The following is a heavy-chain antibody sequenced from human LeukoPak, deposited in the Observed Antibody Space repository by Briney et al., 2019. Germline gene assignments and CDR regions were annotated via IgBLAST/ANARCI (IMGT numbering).Heavy chain of an antibody. V-gene: IGHV3-20*04. D-gene: IGHD3-22*01. CDR1: GFTFDEYG. CDR2: IDWNGGST. J-gene: IGHJ4*02. Sequence: GGSLRLSCAASGFTFDEYGMSWVRQTPGKGLEWVSGIDWNGGSTGYADSVKGRFTISRNNAKNSLYLQMNSLRAEDTALYYCARRAMIVVAAPAVDYWGQGTLVTVSS. CDR3: ARRAMIVVAAPAVDY.